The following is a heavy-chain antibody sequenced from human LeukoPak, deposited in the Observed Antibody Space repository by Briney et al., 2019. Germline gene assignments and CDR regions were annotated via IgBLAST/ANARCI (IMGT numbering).Heavy chain of an antibody. Sequence: GGSLRLSCAASGFTFSSYALPWVRQAPGKGLEWVALITYDGSNKYYADSVKGRFTISRDNAKNSLYLQMNSLRAEDTAVYYCARDFRRLQVIYYFDYWGQGTLVTVSS. CDR3: ARDFRRLQVIYYFDY. J-gene: IGHJ4*02. V-gene: IGHV3-30-3*01. CDR2: ITYDGSNK. D-gene: IGHD5-24*01. CDR1: GFTFSSYA.